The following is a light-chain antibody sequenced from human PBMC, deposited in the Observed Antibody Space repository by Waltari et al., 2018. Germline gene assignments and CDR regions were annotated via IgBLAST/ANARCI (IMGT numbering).Light chain of an antibody. CDR2: GAS. CDR1: QSVSTN. J-gene: IGKJ1*01. CDR3: QQYNNWPRT. Sequence: EIVMPQSPATLSVSPGERATLSCRASQSVSTNLAWYQQKPGQAPRLLIYGASTRPTRGPARFSGSGSGTEFTLTISSLQSEDFAVYYCQQYNNWPRTFGQGTKVETK. V-gene: IGKV3-15*01.